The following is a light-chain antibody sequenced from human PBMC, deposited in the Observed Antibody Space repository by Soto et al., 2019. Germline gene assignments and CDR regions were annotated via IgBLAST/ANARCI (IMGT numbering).Light chain of an antibody. Sequence: SLLAQTTSASGTPRPRGTTSCSWGNSIIGSNNVNWYQQLPGTAPKLLIYNTSQRPSGVPDRFSGSKSGTSASLAISGLQSEDEADYYCAAWDESLIGYVFATGTKVTVL. CDR1: NSIIGSNN. V-gene: IGLV1-44*01. CDR2: NTS. CDR3: AAWDESLIGYV. J-gene: IGLJ1*01.